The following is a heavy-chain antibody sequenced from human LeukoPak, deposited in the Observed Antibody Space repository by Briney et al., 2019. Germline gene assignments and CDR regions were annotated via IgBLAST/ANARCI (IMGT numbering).Heavy chain of an antibody. CDR3: ASRYYDSSGYSHPYFDY. CDR1: GGSISSGGYS. CDR2: IYHSGST. J-gene: IGHJ4*02. Sequence: SETLSLTCAVSGGSISSGGYSWSWIRQPPGKGLEWIGYIYHSGSTYHNPSLKSRVTISVDRSKNQFSLKLSSVTAADTAVYYCASRYYDSSGYSHPYFDYWGQGTLVTVSS. D-gene: IGHD3-22*01. V-gene: IGHV4-30-2*01.